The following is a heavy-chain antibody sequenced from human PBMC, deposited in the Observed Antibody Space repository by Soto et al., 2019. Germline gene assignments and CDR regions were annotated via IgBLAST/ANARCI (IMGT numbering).Heavy chain of an antibody. D-gene: IGHD6-13*01. CDR3: AVKGYSSSWYDAFDI. J-gene: IGHJ3*02. CDR1: GGSFSGYY. Sequence: PSETLSLTCAVYGGSFSGYYWSSIRQPPGKGLEWIGEINHSGSTDYNPSLKSRVTISVDTSKNQFSLKLSSVTAADTAVYYCAVKGYSSSWYDAFDIWGQGTMVTVSS. CDR2: INHSGST. V-gene: IGHV4-34*01.